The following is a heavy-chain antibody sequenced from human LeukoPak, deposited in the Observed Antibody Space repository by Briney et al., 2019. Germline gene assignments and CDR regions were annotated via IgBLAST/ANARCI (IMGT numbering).Heavy chain of an antibody. D-gene: IGHD2-15*01. CDR1: GYTFTSYW. CDR2: IYPGDSDT. V-gene: IGHV5-51*01. CDR3: ARRYCSAGSCLDY. Sequence: GESLKISCKGSGYTFTSYWIAWVRHMPGKGLEWMGIIYPGDSDTRYSPSFQGQVTISADKPISTAYLQWSSLKASDTAMYYCARRYCSAGSCLDYWGQGTLVTVSS. J-gene: IGHJ4*02.